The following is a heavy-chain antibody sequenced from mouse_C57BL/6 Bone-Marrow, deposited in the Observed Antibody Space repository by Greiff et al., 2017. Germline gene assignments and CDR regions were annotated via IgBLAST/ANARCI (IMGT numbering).Heavy chain of an antibody. V-gene: IGHV1-47*01. CDR1: GYTFTTYP. Sequence: QVHVKQSGAELVQPGASVKMSCKASGYTFTTYPIEWMKQNHGKSLEWIGNFHPYNDDTKYNEKFKGKATLTVAQSSSKVYLELSRLTSDDSAVDYCARGGNYGGYYCDYWGQGTTLTVSS. J-gene: IGHJ2*01. CDR2: FHPYNDDT. CDR3: ARGGNYGGYYCDY. D-gene: IGHD2-1*01.